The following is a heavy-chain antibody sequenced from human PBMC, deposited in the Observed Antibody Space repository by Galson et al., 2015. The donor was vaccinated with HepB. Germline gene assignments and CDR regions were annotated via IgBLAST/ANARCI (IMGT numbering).Heavy chain of an antibody. J-gene: IGHJ4*02. CDR2: INPSGGST. Sequence: SVKVSCKASGYTFTSYYMHWVRQAPGQGLEWMGIINPSGGSTSYAQKFQGRVTMTRDTSTSTVYMELNSLRSEDTAVYYCARWDTAMVTYDYWGQGTLVTVSS. CDR1: GYTFTSYY. D-gene: IGHD5-18*01. V-gene: IGHV1-46*01. CDR3: ARWDTAMVTYDY.